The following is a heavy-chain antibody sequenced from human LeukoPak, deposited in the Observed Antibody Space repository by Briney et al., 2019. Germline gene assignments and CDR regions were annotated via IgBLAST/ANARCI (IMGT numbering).Heavy chain of an antibody. Sequence: PGGSLRLSCAASGFTFSTYATSWVRQAPGKGLEWVSGISGSAGSTHYADSVKGRFTISRDNSKNTLHMQMNSLRAEDTAIYYCAKGDGDYSFDTWGQRTLVTVSS. CDR3: AKGDGDYSFDT. V-gene: IGHV3-23*01. CDR2: ISGSAGST. J-gene: IGHJ4*02. CDR1: GFTFSTYA. D-gene: IGHD2-21*01.